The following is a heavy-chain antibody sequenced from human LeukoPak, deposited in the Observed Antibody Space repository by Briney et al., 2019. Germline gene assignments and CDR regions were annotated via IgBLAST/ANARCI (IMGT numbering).Heavy chain of an antibody. CDR3: AKSLGIAVAGTFDY. V-gene: IGHV3-9*01. J-gene: IGHJ4*02. Sequence: PGGSLRLSCAASGFTFDDYAMHWVRQAPGKGLEWVSGISWNSGSIGYADSVKGRFTISRDNAKNSLYLQMNSLRAEDTALYYCAKSLGIAVAGTFDYWGQGTLVTVSS. CDR1: GFTFDDYA. D-gene: IGHD6-19*01. CDR2: ISWNSGSI.